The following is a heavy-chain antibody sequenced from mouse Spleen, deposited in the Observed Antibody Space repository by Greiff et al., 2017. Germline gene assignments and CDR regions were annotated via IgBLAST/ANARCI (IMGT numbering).Heavy chain of an antibody. J-gene: IGHJ4*01. CDR3: TRTHGSAMDY. CDR2: IDPSDSYT. D-gene: IGHD1-1*01. Sequence: QVQLQQSGAELVKPGASVKMSCKASGYTFTSYWMHWVKQRPGQGLEWIGVIDPSDSYTSYNQKFKGKATLTVDTSSSTAYMQLSSLTSEDSAVYYCTRTHGSAMDYWGQGTSVTVSS. CDR1: GYTFTSYW. V-gene: IGHV1S127*01.